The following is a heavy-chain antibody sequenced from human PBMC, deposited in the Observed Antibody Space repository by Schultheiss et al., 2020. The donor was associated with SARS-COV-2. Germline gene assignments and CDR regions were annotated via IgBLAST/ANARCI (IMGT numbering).Heavy chain of an antibody. J-gene: IGHJ5*02. CDR3: ARESAGIAARPRGYNWFDP. CDR2: INHSGST. CDR1: GFSLSTSGVG. D-gene: IGHD6-6*01. V-gene: IGHV4-39*07. Sequence: SGPTLVKPTETLTLTCTVSGFSLSTSGVGVGWIRQPPGKGLEWIGEINHSGSTNYNPSLKSRVTISVDRSKNQFSLKLSSVTAADTAVYYCARESAGIAARPRGYNWFDPWGQGTLVTVSS.